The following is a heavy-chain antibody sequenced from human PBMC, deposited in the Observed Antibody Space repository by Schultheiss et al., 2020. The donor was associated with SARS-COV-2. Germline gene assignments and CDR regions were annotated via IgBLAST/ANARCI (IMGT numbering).Heavy chain of an antibody. V-gene: IGHV1-18*01. Sequence: ASVKVSCKASGYTFTSYGISWVRQAPGQGLEWMGWISAYNGNTNYAQKLQGRVTMTTDTSTSTAYMELRSLRSDDTAVYYCAREDYDFWSGYGWFDPWGQGTLVTVSS. CDR3: AREDYDFWSGYGWFDP. CDR2: ISAYNGNT. J-gene: IGHJ5*02. CDR1: GYTFTSYG. D-gene: IGHD3-3*01.